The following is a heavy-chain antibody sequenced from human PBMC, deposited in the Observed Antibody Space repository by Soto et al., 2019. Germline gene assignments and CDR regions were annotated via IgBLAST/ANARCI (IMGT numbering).Heavy chain of an antibody. D-gene: IGHD3-22*01. CDR2: ISGSGGST. CDR1: GFTFSSYA. J-gene: IGHJ1*01. V-gene: IGHV3-23*01. Sequence: EVQLLESGGGLVQPGGSLRLSCAASGFTFSSYAMSWVRQAPGKGLEWVSAISGSGGSTYYADSVKGRFTISRDNSKNTLYLQMNSLRAEDTAVYYCAKDYYDSSGYYYQQYFQHWGQGTLVTVSS. CDR3: AKDYYDSSGYYYQQYFQH.